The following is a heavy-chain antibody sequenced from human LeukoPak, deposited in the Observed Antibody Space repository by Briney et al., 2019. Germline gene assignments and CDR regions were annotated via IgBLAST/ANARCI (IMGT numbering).Heavy chain of an antibody. CDR2: ISYDGSNK. J-gene: IGHJ4*02. CDR3: ARDRPSRTFGGVIAAIDY. D-gene: IGHD3-16*02. CDR1: GFTFSSYA. V-gene: IGHV3-30-3*01. Sequence: GGSLRLSCAASGFTFSSYAMHWVRQAPGKGLEWVAVISYDGSNKYYADSAKGRFTISRDNSKNTLYLQMNSLRAEDTAVYYCARDRPSRTFGGVIAAIDYWGQGTLVTVSS.